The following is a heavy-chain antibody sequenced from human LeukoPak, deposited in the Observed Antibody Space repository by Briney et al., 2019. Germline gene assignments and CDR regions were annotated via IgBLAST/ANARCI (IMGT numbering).Heavy chain of an antibody. CDR2: IRSKANSYAT. Sequence: GGSLRLSCSASGFTFSGSAMHWVRQASGKGLEWVGRIRSKANSYATAYAASVKGRFTISREDSKNTAYLQMNSLKSEDTAVYYCTAANTGSGDWYFDLWGRGTLVTVSS. CDR1: GFTFSGSA. J-gene: IGHJ2*01. CDR3: TAANTGSGDWYFDL. D-gene: IGHD1-1*01. V-gene: IGHV3-73*01.